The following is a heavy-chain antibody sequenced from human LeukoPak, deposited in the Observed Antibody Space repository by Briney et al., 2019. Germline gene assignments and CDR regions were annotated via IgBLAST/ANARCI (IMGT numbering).Heavy chain of an antibody. D-gene: IGHD4-17*01. V-gene: IGHV1-2*02. Sequence: ASVKVSCKASGYTFTGYYIQWVRQAPGQGLEWVGWINPKSGGTNSPQNFQGRVTMTRDTSITTAYMELSRLRSDDTAVYYCARAYGIEYYLDYWGQGTLVTVSS. CDR2: INPKSGGT. CDR3: ARAYGIEYYLDY. CDR1: GYTFTGYY. J-gene: IGHJ4*02.